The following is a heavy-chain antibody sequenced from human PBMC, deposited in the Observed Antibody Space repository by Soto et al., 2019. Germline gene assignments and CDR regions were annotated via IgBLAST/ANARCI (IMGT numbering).Heavy chain of an antibody. CDR2: IKSKTDGGTT. CDR3: TTDPTERFLEWLLSDYYYYGMDV. Sequence: GGSLRLSCAASGFTFSNAWMNWVRQAPGKGLEWVGRIKSKTDGGTTDYAAPVKGRFTISRDDSKNKLYLQMNSLKTEDTAVYYCTTDPTERFLEWLLSDYYYYGMDVWGQGTTVTAP. V-gene: IGHV3-15*07. CDR1: GFTFSNAW. D-gene: IGHD3-3*01. J-gene: IGHJ6*02.